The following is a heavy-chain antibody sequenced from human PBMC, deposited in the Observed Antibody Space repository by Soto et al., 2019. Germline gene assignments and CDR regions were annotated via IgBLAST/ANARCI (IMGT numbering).Heavy chain of an antibody. J-gene: IGHJ6*02. CDR2: ISYDGSNK. CDR3: ARDWSGAYSSGWYILGVSPPRHGMDV. CDR1: GFTFSSYA. D-gene: IGHD6-19*01. V-gene: IGHV3-30-3*01. Sequence: QVQLVESGGGVVQPGRSLRLSCAASGFTFSSYAMHWVRQAPGKGLEWVAVISYDGSNKYYADSVKGRFTISRDNSKNTRYLQMNSMRAEDTAVYYCARDWSGAYSSGWYILGVSPPRHGMDVWGQGTTVTVSS.